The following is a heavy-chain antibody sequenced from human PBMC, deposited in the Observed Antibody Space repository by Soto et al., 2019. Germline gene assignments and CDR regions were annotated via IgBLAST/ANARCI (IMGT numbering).Heavy chain of an antibody. D-gene: IGHD6-19*01. CDR2: TVPALGRA. J-gene: IGHJ5*02. CDR3: ARGSAWYGDT. Sequence: QDQLVQSGAEVKKPGSSVKVSCKATGDIFSRSAISWVRQAPGQGLEWTGATVPALGRADYARTFQDRRTITAEESNRTAYMELRRLTFDDTAVYFCARGSAWYGDTWGKGTLITVSS. V-gene: IGHV1-69*11. CDR1: GDIFSRSA.